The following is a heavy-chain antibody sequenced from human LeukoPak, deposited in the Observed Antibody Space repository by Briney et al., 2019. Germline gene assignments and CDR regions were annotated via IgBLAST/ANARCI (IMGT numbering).Heavy chain of an antibody. J-gene: IGHJ4*02. V-gene: IGHV3-30*18. CDR1: GFTFSDYG. CDR3: AKQNADYFDY. CDR2: ISYDGSNK. D-gene: IGHD2-8*01. Sequence: PGGSLRLSCAASGFTFSDYGMHWVRQPPGKGLEWVAVISYDGSNKYYADSVKGRFTISRDNSKNTLYLQMNSLRAGDTAVYYCAKQNADYFDYWGQGTLVTVSS.